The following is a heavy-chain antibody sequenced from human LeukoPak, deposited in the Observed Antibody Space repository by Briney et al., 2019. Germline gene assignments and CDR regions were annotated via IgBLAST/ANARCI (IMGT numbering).Heavy chain of an antibody. J-gene: IGHJ3*02. CDR3: TRHLLDAFDI. V-gene: IGHV4-31*03. CDR2: IYYSGST. Sequence: SQTLSLTCTVSGGSISSGGYYWSWIRQHPGKGLKWIGYIYYSGSTYYNPSLKSRVTISVDTSKNQFSLKLSSVTAADTAVYYCTRHLLDAFDIWGQGTMVTVSS. CDR1: GGSISSGGYY.